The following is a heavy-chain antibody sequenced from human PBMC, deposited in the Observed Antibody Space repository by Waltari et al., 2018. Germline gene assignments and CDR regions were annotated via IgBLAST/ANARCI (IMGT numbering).Heavy chain of an antibody. CDR3: AREAVVIHDAFDI. J-gene: IGHJ3*02. V-gene: IGHV4-31*03. CDR2: IYYSGSN. D-gene: IGHD3-22*01. CDR1: GGSISSGGYY. Sequence: QVQLQESGPGLVKPSQTLSLTCTVSGGSISSGGYYWSWIRQHPGKGLEWIGYIYYSGSNYYNPSLKSRVTISVDTSKNQFSLKLSSVTAADTAVYYCAREAVVIHDAFDIWGQGTMVTVSS.